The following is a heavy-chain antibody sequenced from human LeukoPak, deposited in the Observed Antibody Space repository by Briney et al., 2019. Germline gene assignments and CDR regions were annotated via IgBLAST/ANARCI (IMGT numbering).Heavy chain of an antibody. J-gene: IGHJ3*02. CDR1: GGTFSSYA. CDR3: ARGANVWYYDILTGYRGAFDI. V-gene: IGHV1-69*13. CDR2: IIPIFGTE. Sequence: SVKVSCKASGGTFSSYAISWVRQAPGQGLEWMGGIIPIFGTENYAQKFQGRVTITADESTSTAYMELSSLRSEDTAVYYCARGANVWYYDILTGYRGAFDIWGQGTMVTVSS. D-gene: IGHD3-9*01.